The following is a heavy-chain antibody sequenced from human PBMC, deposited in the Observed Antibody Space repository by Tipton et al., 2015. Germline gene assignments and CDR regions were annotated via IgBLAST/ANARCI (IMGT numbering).Heavy chain of an antibody. CDR2: IYPEDSDT. V-gene: IGHV5-51*01. D-gene: IGHD3-22*01. Sequence: QLVQSGAEVKKPGESLTISCKTSGYRFTKSWIGWVRQMPGKGLEWMGSIYPEDSDTRYSPSFQGQVTISADKAISTAYLHWSSLKASDTAMYYCARHVSFYYDTHGSDALDIWAQGIMGTVTS. CDR3: ARHVSFYYDTHGSDALDI. J-gene: IGHJ3*02. CDR1: GYRFTKSW.